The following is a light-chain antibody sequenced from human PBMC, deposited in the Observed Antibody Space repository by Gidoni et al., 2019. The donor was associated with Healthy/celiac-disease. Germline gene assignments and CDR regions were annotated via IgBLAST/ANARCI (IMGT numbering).Light chain of an antibody. Sequence: DIVMTQSPDSLAVSLGERATINCKSSQSVLYSSNNKNYLDWYQQKPGQPPKLLIYWASTRESGVPDRFSGSGSGTDFTLNISSLQAEDVAVYYCQQYYSTPRTFGQGTKVEIK. V-gene: IGKV4-1*01. J-gene: IGKJ1*01. CDR1: QSVLYSSNNKNY. CDR2: WAS. CDR3: QQYYSTPRT.